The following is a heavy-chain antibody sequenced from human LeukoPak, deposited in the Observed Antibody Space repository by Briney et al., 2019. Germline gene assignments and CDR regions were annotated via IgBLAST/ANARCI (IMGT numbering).Heavy chain of an antibody. Sequence: PGGSLRLSCAASGFTFSSYAMSWVRQAPGKGLEWVSAISGSGGSTYYADSVKGRFTISRDNSKNTLYLQMNSLRAEDTAVYYCAKTPLRYYDSSGYLPYYFDYWGQGTLVTVSS. CDR1: GFTFSSYA. V-gene: IGHV3-23*01. CDR2: ISGSGGST. D-gene: IGHD3-22*01. J-gene: IGHJ4*02. CDR3: AKTPLRYYDSSGYLPYYFDY.